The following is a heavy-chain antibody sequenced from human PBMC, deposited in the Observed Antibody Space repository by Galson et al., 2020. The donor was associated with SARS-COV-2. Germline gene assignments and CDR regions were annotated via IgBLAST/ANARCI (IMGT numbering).Heavy chain of an antibody. V-gene: IGHV4-39*07. CDR2: IYYSGST. Sequence: SETLSLTCTVSGGSISSSSYYWGWIRQPPGKGLEWIGSIYYSGSTYYNPSLKSRVTISVDTSKNQFSLKLSSVTAADTAMYYCARDQESIAAHPFHYWGQGTLVTVSS. CDR1: GGSISSSSYY. J-gene: IGHJ4*02. CDR3: ARDQESIAAHPFHY. D-gene: IGHD6-6*01.